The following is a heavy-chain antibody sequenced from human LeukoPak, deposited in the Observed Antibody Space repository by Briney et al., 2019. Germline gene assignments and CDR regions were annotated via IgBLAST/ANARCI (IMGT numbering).Heavy chain of an antibody. CDR1: GGTFSNYA. CDR2: IIPIFGIA. J-gene: IGHJ4*02. Sequence: ASVKVSCKASGGTFSNYAISWVRQAPGQGLEWMGRIIPIFGIANYAQKFQGRVTITADKSTSTAYMELSSLRSEDTAVYYCARTRRDGYSPFDYWGQGTLVTVSS. D-gene: IGHD5-24*01. CDR3: ARTRRDGYSPFDY. V-gene: IGHV1-69*04.